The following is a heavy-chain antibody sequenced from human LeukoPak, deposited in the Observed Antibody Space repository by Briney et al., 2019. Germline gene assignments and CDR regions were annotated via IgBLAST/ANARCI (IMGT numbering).Heavy chain of an antibody. Sequence: SETLSLTCTVSGGSIRIYYWSWIRQPPGKGLEWIGYLYYSGITNYNPSLKSRVTISVDTSKNQFSLKLSSVTAADTAVYYCASFSGCYHDDRGQATMVSVSS. V-gene: IGHV4-59*01. CDR3: ASFSGCYHDD. J-gene: IGHJ4*02. CDR1: GGSIRIYY. D-gene: IGHD1-26*01. CDR2: LYYSGIT.